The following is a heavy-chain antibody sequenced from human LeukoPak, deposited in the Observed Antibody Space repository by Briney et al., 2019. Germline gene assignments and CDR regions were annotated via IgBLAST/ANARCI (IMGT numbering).Heavy chain of an antibody. CDR1: GYTFTNYD. CDR3: VRGAWYNSAYTALHYFDY. D-gene: IGHD6-19*01. J-gene: IGHJ4*02. Sequence: ASVRVSCKASGYTFTNYDINWVRQATGQGLEWMGWMNPNNGNAGYAQKFQDKVTMTRDTSISTAYMELSSLRSEDTAIYYCVRGAWYNSAYTALHYFDYWGQGTLVTVSS. V-gene: IGHV1-8*01. CDR2: MNPNNGNA.